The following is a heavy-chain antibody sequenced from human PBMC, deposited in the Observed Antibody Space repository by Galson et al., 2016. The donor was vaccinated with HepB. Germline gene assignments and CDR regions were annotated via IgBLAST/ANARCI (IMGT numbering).Heavy chain of an antibody. CDR1: GYTFTSYY. CDR2: VNPSGGST. V-gene: IGHV1-46*01. J-gene: IGHJ4*02. CDR3: ARGTGTGGYFDY. D-gene: IGHD3/OR15-3a*01. Sequence: SVKVSCKASGYTFTSYYMHWVRQAPGQGLEWMGIVNPSGGSTSYAQKFQGRVTVTRDTSTSTVYMELSSLRSEDTAVYYCARGTGTGGYFDYWGQGTLVTVSS.